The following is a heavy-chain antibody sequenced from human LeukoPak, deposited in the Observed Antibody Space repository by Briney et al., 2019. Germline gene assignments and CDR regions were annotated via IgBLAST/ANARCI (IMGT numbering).Heavy chain of an antibody. V-gene: IGHV4-39*07. D-gene: IGHD5-18*01. CDR2: IYYSGST. CDR3: ARGGWIKLVNWFDP. CDR1: GGSISSSSYY. Sequence: PSETLSLTCTVSGGSISSSSYYWGWIRQPPGKGLEWIGSIYYSGSTYYNPSLKSRVTISVDTSKNQFSLKLSSVTAADTAVYYCARGGWIKLVNWFDPWGQGTLVTVSS. J-gene: IGHJ5*02.